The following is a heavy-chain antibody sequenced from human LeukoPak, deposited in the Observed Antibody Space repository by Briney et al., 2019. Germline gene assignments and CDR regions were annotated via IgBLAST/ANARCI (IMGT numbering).Heavy chain of an antibody. CDR3: ARERGDGGSSYHELLYNWFDP. J-gene: IGHJ5*02. D-gene: IGHD2-15*01. CDR2: IYYSGGT. V-gene: IGHV4-59*01. Sequence: SETLSLTCTVSDVAISSYNWSWIRQPPGKGLEWSVYIYYSGGTNYNPSLKSRVPISVDTSKNPFALKMSSVTAEDTAVYYCARERGDGGSSYHELLYNWFDPWGQGTLVTVSS. CDR1: DVAISSYN.